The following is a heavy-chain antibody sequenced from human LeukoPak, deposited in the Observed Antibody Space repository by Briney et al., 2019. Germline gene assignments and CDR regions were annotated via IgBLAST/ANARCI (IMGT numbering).Heavy chain of an antibody. V-gene: IGHV4-39*01. CDR1: DDSISSNNYY. CDR2: INYGGST. J-gene: IGHJ4*02. Sequence: SETLSLTCSVSDDSISSNNYYWGWIRQPPGKGLEWIGIINYGGSTYYNPSLRSRVTISVATSQNQVSLKLTSVTATDTAVYYCARGVIYWGQGTLVTVSS. CDR3: ARGVIY. D-gene: IGHD3-10*01.